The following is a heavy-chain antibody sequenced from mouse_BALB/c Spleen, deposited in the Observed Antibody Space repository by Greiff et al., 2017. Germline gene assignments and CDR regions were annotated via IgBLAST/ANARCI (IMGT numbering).Heavy chain of an antibody. Sequence: QVTLKVSGPGILQPSQTLSLTCSFSGFSLSTSGMSVGWIRQPSGKGLEWLAHIWWNDDKYYNPALKSRLTISKDTSNNQVFLKLASVVTADTATYYCARIVYDGYYPYYFDYWGQGTTLTVSS. CDR3: ARIVYDGYYPYYFDY. CDR2: IWWNDDK. D-gene: IGHD2-3*01. CDR1: GFSLSTSGMS. J-gene: IGHJ2*01. V-gene: IGHV8-8*01.